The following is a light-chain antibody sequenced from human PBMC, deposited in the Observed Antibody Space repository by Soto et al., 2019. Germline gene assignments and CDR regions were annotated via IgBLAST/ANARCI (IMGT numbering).Light chain of an antibody. V-gene: IGLV2-8*01. CDR3: CSYAGNNVL. CDR2: EVS. J-gene: IGLJ2*01. CDR1: SSDVGYYNY. Sequence: QSALTQPPSASGSPGQSVTISYTGTSSDVGYYNYVSWYQQHPGKVPKLIIYEVSERPLGVPDRFSGSKSGNTASLTVSGLQAEDEADYYCCSYAGNNVLFGGGTKLTVL.